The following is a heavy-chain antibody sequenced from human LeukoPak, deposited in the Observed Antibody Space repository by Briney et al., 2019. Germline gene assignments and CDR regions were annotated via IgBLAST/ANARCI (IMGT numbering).Heavy chain of an antibody. CDR1: GFTLNIYA. CDR2: ISTDGGGT. CDR3: VKYHNSCYSV. D-gene: IGHD2-21*01. Sequence: GGSLRLSCSASGFTLNIYAMHWVRQAPGKGLEYVSAISTDGGGTYYADSVKGRSTISRDNSKNTLYLQMSSLRTEDTAVYYCVKYHNSCYSVWGQGTLVAVSS. J-gene: IGHJ4*02. V-gene: IGHV3-64D*06.